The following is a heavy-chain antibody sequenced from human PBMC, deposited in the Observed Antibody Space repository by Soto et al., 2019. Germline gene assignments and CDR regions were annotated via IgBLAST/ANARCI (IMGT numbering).Heavy chain of an antibody. J-gene: IGHJ4*02. V-gene: IGHV1-2*02. CDR1: GYTFTGYY. CDR2: INLNSGGT. CDR3: ARSSLFLEWLDY. Sequence: QVQLVQSGAEVKKPGASVKVSCKASGYTFTGYYMHWVRQAPGQGLEWMGWINLNSGGTNYAQKFQGRVTMTRDTSISTAYMELSRLRSDDTAVYYCARSSLFLEWLDYWGQGTLVTVSS. D-gene: IGHD3-3*01.